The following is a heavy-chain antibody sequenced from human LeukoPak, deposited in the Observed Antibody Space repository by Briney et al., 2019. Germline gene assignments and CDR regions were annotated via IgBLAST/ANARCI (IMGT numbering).Heavy chain of an antibody. CDR1: GFTFSNAW. J-gene: IGHJ6*04. D-gene: IGHD3-10*01. CDR2: IKRKSDGGTT. CDR3: TAAYGSGSPSPYYYYGMDV. V-gene: IGHV3-15*01. Sequence: GGSLRLSCVASGFTFSNAWMTWVRQAPGQGLEWVGRIKRKSDGGTTDYAAPVKGRFTISRDDSKNTLYLQMNSLKTEDTAVYYCTAAYGSGSPSPYYYYGMDVWGKGTTVTVSS.